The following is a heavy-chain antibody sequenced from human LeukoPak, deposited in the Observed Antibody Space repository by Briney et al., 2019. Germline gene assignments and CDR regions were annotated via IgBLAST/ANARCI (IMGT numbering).Heavy chain of an antibody. J-gene: IGHJ3*02. D-gene: IGHD3-10*01. CDR3: VRLEYGERSEAFDI. CDR2: IYPGDSDT. V-gene: IGHV5-51*01. CDR1: AKYW. Sequence: GESLKISCKGSAKYWIGWVRQMPGKGLEWMGIIYPGDSDTRYSPSFQGQVTISADKSISTAYLQWNSLKASDTAMYYCVRLEYGERSEAFDIWGQGTMVTVSS.